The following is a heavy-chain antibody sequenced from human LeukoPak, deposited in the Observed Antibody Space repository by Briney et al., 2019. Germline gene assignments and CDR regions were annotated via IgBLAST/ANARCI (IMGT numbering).Heavy chain of an antibody. D-gene: IGHD5-18*01. J-gene: IGHJ5*02. V-gene: IGHV4-31*03. CDR1: GGSISSGGYY. CDR3: AREMRGYSTENWFDP. CDR2: IYYSGST. Sequence: SQTLSLTCTVSGGSISSGGYYWSWIRQHPGKGLEWIGYIYYSGSTYYNPSHKSRVTISVDTSKNQFSLKLSSVTAADTAVYYCAREMRGYSTENWFDPWGQGTLVTVSS.